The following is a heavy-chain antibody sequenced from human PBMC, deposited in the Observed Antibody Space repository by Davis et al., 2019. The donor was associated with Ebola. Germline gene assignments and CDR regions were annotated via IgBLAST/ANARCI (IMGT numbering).Heavy chain of an antibody. J-gene: IGHJ3*02. CDR2: LLYDGSKE. CDR1: GFTFSNYG. D-gene: IGHD3-16*01. V-gene: IGHV3-30*03. Sequence: GGSLRLSCAASGFTFSNYGLHWVRQAPGKGLEWVAGLLYDGSKEFYADSVKGRFTISRDNAKNSLYLQMNSLRAEDTAVYYCARGGDAFDIWGQGTMVTVSS. CDR3: ARGGDAFDI.